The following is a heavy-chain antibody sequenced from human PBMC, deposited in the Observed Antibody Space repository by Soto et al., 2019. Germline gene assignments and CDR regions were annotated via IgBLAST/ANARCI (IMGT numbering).Heavy chain of an antibody. Sequence: PGGSLRLSCAASGFTFSSYGMPWVRQAPGKGLEWVAFIWHDGGNKFYAESVKGRFTISRDNSKNTLYLQMTSLSAEDTAMYYCARDGDVNTGFGKDYWGQGTLVTVSS. J-gene: IGHJ4*02. CDR3: ARDGDVNTGFGKDY. CDR1: GFTFSSYG. D-gene: IGHD3-16*01. V-gene: IGHV3-33*01. CDR2: IWHDGGNK.